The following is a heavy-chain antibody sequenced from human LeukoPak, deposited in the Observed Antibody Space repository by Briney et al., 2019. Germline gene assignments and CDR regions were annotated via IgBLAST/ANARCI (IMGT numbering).Heavy chain of an antibody. V-gene: IGHV3-30-3*01. D-gene: IGHD6-13*01. Sequence: SGGSLRLSCAASGFTFSSYAMHWVRQAPGKGLEWVAVISYDGSNKYYADSVKGRFTISRDNSKNTLYLQMNSLRAEDTAVYYCARAVGSSWYPAVWGQGTLVTVSS. CDR3: ARAVGSSWYPAV. CDR1: GFTFSSYA. CDR2: ISYDGSNK. J-gene: IGHJ4*02.